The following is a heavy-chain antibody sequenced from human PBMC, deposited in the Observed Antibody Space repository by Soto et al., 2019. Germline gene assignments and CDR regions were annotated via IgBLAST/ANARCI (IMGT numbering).Heavy chain of an antibody. J-gene: IGHJ4*02. D-gene: IGHD3-16*01. Sequence: EVPLVESGGGLVKPGGSLRLSCAASGFTFIDAWMTWVRQVPGKGLEWVGRIKATTYGGTTDYAAPVRGRCTISRDVSKNTLYLQMSSLQSEDTAVYYCLIPHGPQWHKVAYWGQGIPVSVS. CDR1: GFTFIDAW. CDR3: LIPHGPQWHKVAY. CDR2: IKATTYGGTT. V-gene: IGHV3-15*01.